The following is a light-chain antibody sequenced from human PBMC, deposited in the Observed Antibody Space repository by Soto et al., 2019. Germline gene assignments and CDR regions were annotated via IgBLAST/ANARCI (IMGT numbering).Light chain of an antibody. Sequence: STSFKSVGERVTITCRASQSISAWLAWYQQKPGKAPKLLIYKASNVESGVPSRFSGSGSGTEFTLTISSLQPDDFATYYCQQYHSYPLTFGQGTRLEIK. CDR2: KAS. CDR3: QQYHSYPLT. J-gene: IGKJ5*01. CDR1: QSISAW. V-gene: IGKV1-5*03.